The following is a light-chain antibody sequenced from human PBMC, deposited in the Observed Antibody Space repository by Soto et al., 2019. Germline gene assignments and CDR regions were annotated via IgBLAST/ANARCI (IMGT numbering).Light chain of an antibody. V-gene: IGLV1-51*01. CDR2: DTI. CDR3: GAWDSSLSGVL. CDR1: TSNIGNNY. J-gene: IGLJ2*01. Sequence: QSVLTQPPSVSAAPGQQVTISCSGETSNIGNNYVSWYQQLPGTAPKLLIYDTINPPSGIPDRFSGSKSGTSATLGITGLQTGDEAVYYCGAWDSSLSGVLFGGGTKLTVL.